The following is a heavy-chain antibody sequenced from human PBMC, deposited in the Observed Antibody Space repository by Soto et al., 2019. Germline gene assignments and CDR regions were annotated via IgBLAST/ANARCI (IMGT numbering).Heavy chain of an antibody. V-gene: IGHV3-66*01. Sequence: PGGSLRLSCAASGFTVSSNYMSWVRQAPWKGLEWVSVIYSGGSTYYADSVKGRFTISRDNSKNTLYLQMNSLRAEDTAVYYCARDLQIGTEERYYYDSSGYYYEDAFDIWGQGPMVTVSS. CDR2: IYSGGST. CDR1: GFTVSSNY. D-gene: IGHD3-22*01. CDR3: ARDLQIGTEERYYYDSSGYYYEDAFDI. J-gene: IGHJ3*02.